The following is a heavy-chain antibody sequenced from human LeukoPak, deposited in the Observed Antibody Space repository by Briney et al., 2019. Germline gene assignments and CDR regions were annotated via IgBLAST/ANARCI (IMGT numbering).Heavy chain of an antibody. V-gene: IGHV4-30-2*01. CDR1: GGSITSGGYY. CDR3: ARDLYSDVNHFDY. CDR2: IYHSGNVYESANT. D-gene: IGHD4-17*01. Sequence: SQTLSLTCAVSGGSITSGGYYWSWIRQPPGKGLEWIAYIYHSGNVYESANTFYNPSLKSRVHTSIDMSKNQFSLNLDSVTAADTAVYYCARDLYSDVNHFDYWGQGTLVTVSS. J-gene: IGHJ4*02.